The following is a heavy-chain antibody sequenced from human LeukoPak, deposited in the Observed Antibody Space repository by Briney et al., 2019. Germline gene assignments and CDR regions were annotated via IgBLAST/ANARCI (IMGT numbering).Heavy chain of an antibody. CDR2: ISYDENYR. CDR1: GFTFSSYA. V-gene: IGHV3-30*04. D-gene: IGHD6-25*01. CDR3: AKDRGGYTYYPFLSYFFDY. Sequence: AGGSLRLSCAASGFTFSSYAMHWVRQAPGKGLEWVAGISYDENYRNYAESVKGRFTISRDNSKNTLYLQMNSLRAEDTAVYYCAKDRGGYTYYPFLSYFFDYWGQGTLVTVSS. J-gene: IGHJ4*02.